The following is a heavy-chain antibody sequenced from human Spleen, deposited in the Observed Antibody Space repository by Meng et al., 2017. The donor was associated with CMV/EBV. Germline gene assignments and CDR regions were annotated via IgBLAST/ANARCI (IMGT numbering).Heavy chain of an antibody. J-gene: IGHJ4*02. D-gene: IGHD2-2*01. Sequence: GGSLRLSCAASGFTFSSYAMHWVRQAPGKGLEWVAVISYDGSNKYYADSVKGRFTISRDNSKNTLYLQMNSLRAEDTAVYYCAKGKGEYCSSTICYPFDYWGQGTLVTVSS. V-gene: IGHV3-30-3*01. CDR2: ISYDGSNK. CDR1: GFTFSSYA. CDR3: AKGKGEYCSSTICYPFDY.